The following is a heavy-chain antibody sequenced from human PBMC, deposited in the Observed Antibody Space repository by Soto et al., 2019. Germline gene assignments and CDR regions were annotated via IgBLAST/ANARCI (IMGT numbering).Heavy chain of an antibody. CDR3: ARDPVAAGGDYYYYYGMDV. J-gene: IGHJ6*02. V-gene: IGHV1-2*04. CDR1: GYTFTGYY. D-gene: IGHD2-15*01. Sequence: ASVKVSCKASGYTFTGYYMHWVRQAPGQGLEWMGWINPNSGGTNYAQKFQGWVTMTRDTSISTAYMELSRLRSDDTAVYYCARDPVAAGGDYYYYYGMDVWGQGTTVTVSS. CDR2: INPNSGGT.